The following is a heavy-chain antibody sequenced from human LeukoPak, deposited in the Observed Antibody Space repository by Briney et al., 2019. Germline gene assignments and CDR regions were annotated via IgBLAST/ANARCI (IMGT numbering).Heavy chain of an antibody. D-gene: IGHD1-26*01. CDR1: GFTFSSYG. CDR2: IWVDGINK. J-gene: IGHJ4*02. Sequence: GGSLRLSCAASGFTFSSYGMHWVRQAPGKGLEWVTVIWVDGINKYYADSVRGRFTISRDNSKNTLYLEMNSLRTEDTAVYYCATSGNYYLKYWGQGTLVTVSS. V-gene: IGHV3-33*01. CDR3: ATSGNYYLKY.